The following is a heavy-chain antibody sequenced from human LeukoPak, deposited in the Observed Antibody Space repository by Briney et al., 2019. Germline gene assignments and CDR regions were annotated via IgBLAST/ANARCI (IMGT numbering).Heavy chain of an antibody. CDR3: ARGMVRGVIIRSPFDY. CDR2: IGTAGDT. D-gene: IGHD3-10*01. V-gene: IGHV3-13*01. J-gene: IGHJ4*02. Sequence: GGSLRLSCAASGFTFSSYDMHWVRQATGKGLEWVSAIGTAGDTYYPGSVKGRFTISRENAKNSLYLQMNSLRAGDTAVYYCARGMVRGVIIRSPFDYWGQGTLVTVSS. CDR1: GFTFSSYD.